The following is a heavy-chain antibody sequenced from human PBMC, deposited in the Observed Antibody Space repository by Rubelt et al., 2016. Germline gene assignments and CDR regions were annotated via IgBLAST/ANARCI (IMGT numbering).Heavy chain of an antibody. CDR2: IFSNDEK. V-gene: IGHV2-26*01. CDR1: GFSLSNARMG. D-gene: IGHD3-3*01. CDR3: ARIQRADFWSGYLDKPSAFDP. Sequence: QVTLRESGPALVKPTQTLTLTCTFSGFSLSNARMGVSWIRQPPGKALEWLAHIFSNDEKSYSTSLKGRLTISKETSKSQVVLTMTNMEPVEQATYYCARIQRADFWSGYLDKPSAFDPWGQGTLVTVSS. J-gene: IGHJ5*02.